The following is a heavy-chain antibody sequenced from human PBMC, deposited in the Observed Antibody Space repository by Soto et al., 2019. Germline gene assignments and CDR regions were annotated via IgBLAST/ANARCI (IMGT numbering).Heavy chain of an antibody. CDR1: GFTFSNYG. D-gene: IGHD5-12*01. Sequence: QVQLVQSGGGVVQPGRSLRLSCATSGFTFSNYGMHWVRQAPGKGLEWVAFIWYDGSKTYYADSVKGRFTISRDDSKNTLYLQMSSLRAEDAAVYHCARWLHHRFDYWGQGTLVTVSS. CDR3: ARWLHHRFDY. J-gene: IGHJ4*02. V-gene: IGHV3-33*01. CDR2: IWYDGSKT.